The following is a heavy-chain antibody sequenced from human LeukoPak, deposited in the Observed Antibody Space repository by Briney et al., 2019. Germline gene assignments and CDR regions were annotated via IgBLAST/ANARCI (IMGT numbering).Heavy chain of an antibody. V-gene: IGHV1-2*02. CDR2: INPNSGGT. Sequence: ASVKVSCKASGYTFTAYYMHWVRQAPGQGLEWMGWINPNSGGTNYAQKFQGRVTMTRDTSISTAYMELSRLRSDGTAVYYCARVWIHDAYYYMDVWGKGTTVTISS. J-gene: IGHJ6*03. CDR1: GYTFTAYY. D-gene: IGHD5-18*01. CDR3: ARVWIHDAYYYMDV.